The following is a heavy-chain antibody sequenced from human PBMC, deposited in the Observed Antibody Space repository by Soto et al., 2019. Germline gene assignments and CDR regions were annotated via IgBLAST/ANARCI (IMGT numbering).Heavy chain of an antibody. J-gene: IGHJ5*02. V-gene: IGHV1-69*02. CDR2: IIPILDVA. D-gene: IGHD5-12*01. CDR1: GGTFRTYT. CDR3: ARSSQEDIGLDGPKDIWFDP. Sequence: QVQLVQSGAEVKRPGSSVKVSCQTSGGTFRTYTINWVRQAPGQGLEWMGRIIPILDVANYAQKFQGRVTITADKYASTAHRELRSLRAEVTAVYYCARSSQEDIGLDGPKDIWFDPWGQGTLVTVSS.